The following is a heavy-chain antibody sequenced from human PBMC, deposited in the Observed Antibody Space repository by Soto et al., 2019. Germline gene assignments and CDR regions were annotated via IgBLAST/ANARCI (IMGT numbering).Heavy chain of an antibody. V-gene: IGHV3-49*03. CDR3: TRGMYTAYETAPLFFDF. Sequence: GGSLRLSCTTSGFTFGAYALSWFRQAPGKGLEWVGFSRSKGYGGTTEFAASVRGRFTISRDDSNSIAYLQMSSLKTEDTAVYYCTRGMYTAYETAPLFFDFWGQGTLVTVSS. J-gene: IGHJ4*02. D-gene: IGHD5-12*01. CDR2: SRSKGYGGTT. CDR1: GFTFGAYA.